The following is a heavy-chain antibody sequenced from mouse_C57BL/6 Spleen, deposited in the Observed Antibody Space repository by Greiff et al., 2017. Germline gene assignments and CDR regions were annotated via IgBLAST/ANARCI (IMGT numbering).Heavy chain of an antibody. V-gene: IGHV3-6*01. CDR3: ALYGSGGYFDV. J-gene: IGHJ1*03. CDR2: ISYDGSN. Sequence: VQLKESGPGLVKPSQSLSLTCSVTGYSITSGYYWNWIRQFPGNKLEWMGYISYDGSNNYNPSLKNRISITRDTSKNQFFLKLNSVTTEDTATYYCALYGSGGYFDVWGTGTTVTVSS. CDR1: GYSITSGYY. D-gene: IGHD1-1*01.